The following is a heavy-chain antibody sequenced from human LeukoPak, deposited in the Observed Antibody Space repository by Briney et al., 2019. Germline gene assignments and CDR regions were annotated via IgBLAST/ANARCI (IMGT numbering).Heavy chain of an antibody. CDR1: GYSTSSGYY. V-gene: IGHV4-38-2*02. CDR2: IYHSGST. J-gene: IGHJ5*02. Sequence: SETLSLTCTVSGYSTSSGYYWGWIRQPPGKGLEWIGSIYHSGSTYYNPSLKSRVTISVDTSKNQFSLKLSSVTAADTAVYYCARDDYYGSGSHLSGWFDPWGQGTLVTVSS. D-gene: IGHD3-10*01. CDR3: ARDDYYGSGSHLSGWFDP.